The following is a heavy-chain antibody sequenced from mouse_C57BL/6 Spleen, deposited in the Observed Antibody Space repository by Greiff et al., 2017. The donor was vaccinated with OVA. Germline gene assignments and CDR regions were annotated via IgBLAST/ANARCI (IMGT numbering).Heavy chain of an antibody. CDR3: TRRTTVVEPPWFAY. CDR2: IDPETGGT. CDR1: GYTFTDYE. D-gene: IGHD1-1*01. V-gene: IGHV1-15*01. Sequence: QVQLQQSGAELVRPGASVTLSCKASGYTFTDYEMHWVKQTPVHGLEWIGAIDPETGGTAYNQKFKGKAILTADKSSSTAYMELRSLTSEDSAVYYGTRRTTVVEPPWFAYWGQGTLVTVSA. J-gene: IGHJ3*01.